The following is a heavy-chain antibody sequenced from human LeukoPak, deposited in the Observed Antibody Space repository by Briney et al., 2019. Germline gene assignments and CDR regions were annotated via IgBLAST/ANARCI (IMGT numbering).Heavy chain of an antibody. CDR1: GGSISSSSNY. CDR2: IYSTGNT. D-gene: IGHD5-12*01. V-gene: IGHV4-39*01. CDR3: ARGGESGYDT. J-gene: IGHJ5*02. Sequence: SETLSLTCTVSGGSISSSSNYWGWIRQPPGKGLEWIGTIYSTGNTYYNPSLKSRLTISVDTSKNQSSLKLSSVTAADTAVYYCARGGESGYDTWGQGSLVTVSS.